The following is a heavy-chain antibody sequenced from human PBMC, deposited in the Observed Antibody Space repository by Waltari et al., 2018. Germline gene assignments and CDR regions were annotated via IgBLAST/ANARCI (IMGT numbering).Heavy chain of an antibody. CDR1: GFTFSSYA. Sequence: EVQLLESGGGLVQRGGSLRLSCAASGFTFSSYAMSWVRQAPGKGLEWVSSIRGSGGSTDYADSVKGHFTISRDNSKNTLYLQMNSLRAEDTAVYYCAKGATGTTGTFDIWGQGTMVTVSS. CDR3: AKGATGTTGTFDI. CDR2: IRGSGGST. D-gene: IGHD1-1*01. J-gene: IGHJ3*02. V-gene: IGHV3-23*01.